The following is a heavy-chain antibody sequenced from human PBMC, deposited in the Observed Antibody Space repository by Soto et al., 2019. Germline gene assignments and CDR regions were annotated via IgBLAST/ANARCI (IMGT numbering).Heavy chain of an antibody. CDR2: ISYDGSNK. J-gene: IGHJ4*02. CDR1: GFTFSSYG. D-gene: IGHD5-12*01. Sequence: QVQLVESGGCVVQPGRSLRLSCAASGFTFSSYGMHWVRQAPGKGLEWVAVISYDGSNKYYADSVKGRFTISRDNSKNTLYLQMNSLRAEDTAVYYCAKDHGGYVGDWGQGTLVTVSS. CDR3: AKDHGGYVGD. V-gene: IGHV3-30*18.